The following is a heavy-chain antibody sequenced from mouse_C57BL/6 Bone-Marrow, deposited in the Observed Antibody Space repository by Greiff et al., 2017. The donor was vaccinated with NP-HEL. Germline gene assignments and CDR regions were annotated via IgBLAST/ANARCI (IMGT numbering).Heavy chain of an antibody. CDR1: GYTFTSYG. V-gene: IGHV1-81*01. CDR2: IYPRSGNT. D-gene: IGHD2-3*01. Sequence: QVQLQQSGAELARPGASVKLSCKASGYTFTSYGISWVKQRTGQGLEWIGEIYPRSGNTYYNEQFKGKATLTADKSSSTAYMELRSLTSEDAAVYFCARSGVYDGTGMDYWGQGTSVTVSS. J-gene: IGHJ4*01. CDR3: ARSGVYDGTGMDY.